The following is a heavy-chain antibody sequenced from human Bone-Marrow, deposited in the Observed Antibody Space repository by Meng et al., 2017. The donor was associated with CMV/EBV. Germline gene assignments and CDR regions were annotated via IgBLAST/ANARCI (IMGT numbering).Heavy chain of an antibody. CDR2: IYPGDSDT. J-gene: IGHJ4*02. V-gene: IGHV5-51*01. CDR1: GFTFSSYW. D-gene: IGHD3/OR15-3a*01. CDR3: ARGLGLAALDY. Sequence: GGSLRLSCAASGFTFSSYWMSWVRQMPGKGLEWMGIIYPGDSDTRYSPSFQGQVTISADKSISTAYLQWSSLKASDTAMYYCARGLGLAALDYWGQGTLVTVSS.